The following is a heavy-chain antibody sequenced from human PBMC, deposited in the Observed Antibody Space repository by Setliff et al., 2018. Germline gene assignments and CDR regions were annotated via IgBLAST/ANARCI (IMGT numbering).Heavy chain of an antibody. CDR2: INHSGSG. J-gene: IGHJ3*02. Sequence: SETLSLTCTVYGGSFSNYYWSWIRQPPGKGLEWIGEINHSGSGDYNPSFKGRVTISVDTSKKQFSLTLTSVTAADTALYYCRQAVVGRDVFDIWGQGTVVTVSS. D-gene: IGHD1-1*01. CDR3: RQAVVGRDVFDI. V-gene: IGHV4-34*01. CDR1: GGSFSNYY.